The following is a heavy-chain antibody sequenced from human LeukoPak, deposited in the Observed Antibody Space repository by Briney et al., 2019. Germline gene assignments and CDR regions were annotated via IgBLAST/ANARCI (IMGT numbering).Heavy chain of an antibody. CDR1: GYSFTTYW. V-gene: IGHV5-51*01. CDR2: IYPGDSDT. D-gene: IGHD1-26*01. J-gene: IGHJ3*02. Sequence: GESLKISCKGSGYSFTTYWIGWVRQMPGKGLEWMGIIYPGDSDTRYSPSFQGQVTISADKSISTAYLQWSSLKASDPAMYYCASSFLRWELLSPFDIWCQSTMATLSP. CDR3: ASSFLRWELLSPFDI.